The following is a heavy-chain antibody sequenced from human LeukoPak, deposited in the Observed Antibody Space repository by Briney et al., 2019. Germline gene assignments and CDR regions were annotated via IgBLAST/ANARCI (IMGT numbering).Heavy chain of an antibody. CDR1: GGSISSGSYY. D-gene: IGHD6-13*01. Sequence: SETLSLTCTVSGGSISSGSYYWSWIRQPAGKGLEWIGRIYTSGSTNYNPSLKSRVTISVDTSKNQFSLKLSSVTAADTAVYYCARIDIAAAGSPFDYWGQGTLVTVSS. V-gene: IGHV4-61*02. J-gene: IGHJ4*02. CDR3: ARIDIAAAGSPFDY. CDR2: IYTSGST.